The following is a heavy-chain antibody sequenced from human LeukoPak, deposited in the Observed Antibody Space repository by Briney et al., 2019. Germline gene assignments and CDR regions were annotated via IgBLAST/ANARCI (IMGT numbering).Heavy chain of an antibody. V-gene: IGHV4-59*08. CDR2: IYYSGST. CDR3: ARFYGSGSYFRIFDY. Sequence: SETLSLTCTVSGGSISSYYWSWIRQPPGQGLEWIGYIYYSGSTNYDPSLKSRVTISVDTSKNQFSLKLSSVTAADTAVYYCARFYGSGSYFRIFDYWGQGTLVTVSS. CDR1: GGSISSYY. J-gene: IGHJ4*02. D-gene: IGHD3-10*01.